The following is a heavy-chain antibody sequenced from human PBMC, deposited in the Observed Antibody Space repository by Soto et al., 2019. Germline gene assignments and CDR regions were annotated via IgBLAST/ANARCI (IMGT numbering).Heavy chain of an antibody. V-gene: IGHV1-18*01. J-gene: IGHJ4*02. CDR1: GYTFTSYG. CDR3: AGGGQSGYDYGNLVY. D-gene: IGHD5-12*01. CDR2: ISAYNGNT. Sequence: QVQLVHSGAEVKKPGASVKVSCKASGYTFTSYGISWVRQAPGQGLEWMGWISAYNGNTTYAQKLQGRVTMTTDTSPRTAYMELRSLRSDDTAVYYCAGGGQSGYDYGNLVYWGQGTRVTVSS.